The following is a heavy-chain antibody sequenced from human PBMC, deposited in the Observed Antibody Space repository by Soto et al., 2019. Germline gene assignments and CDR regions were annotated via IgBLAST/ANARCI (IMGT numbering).Heavy chain of an antibody. D-gene: IGHD3-22*01. CDR2: ISYDGSNK. CDR3: ARHSSGYYYFDY. J-gene: IGHJ4*02. V-gene: IGHV3-30*03. Sequence: APGKGLEWVAVISYDGSNKYYADSVKGRFTISRDNSKNTLYLQMNSLRAEDTAVYYCARHSSGYYYFDYWGQGTLVTVSS.